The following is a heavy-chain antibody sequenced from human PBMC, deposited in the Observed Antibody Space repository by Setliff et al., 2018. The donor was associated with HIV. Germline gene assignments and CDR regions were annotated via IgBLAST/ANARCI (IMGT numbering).Heavy chain of an antibody. V-gene: IGHV4-4*07. CDR3: ARERQWRSYFDY. Sequence: SETLSLTCTVSGGSISSYYWSWIRQPAGQGLEWIEHIYASDSSGSTNYNPSLKSRVTISVDTSKNQFSLKLSSVTAADTAVYYCARERQWRSYFDYWGQGTLVTVSS. D-gene: IGHD6-19*01. J-gene: IGHJ4*02. CDR2: IYASDSSGST. CDR1: GGSISSYY.